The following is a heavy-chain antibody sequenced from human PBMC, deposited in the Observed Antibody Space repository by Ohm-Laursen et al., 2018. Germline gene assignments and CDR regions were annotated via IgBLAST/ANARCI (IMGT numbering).Heavy chain of an antibody. CDR2: MNPNSGNT. Sequence: SVKVSCKASGYTFTSYDINWVRQATGQGLEWMGWMNPNSGNTGYAQKFQGRVTMTRNTSINTAYMELSSLRSEDTAVYYCARMGPQQPLWYFDLWGRGTLVTVSS. D-gene: IGHD1/OR15-1a*01. V-gene: IGHV1-8*01. CDR1: GYTFTSYD. CDR3: ARMGPQQPLWYFDL. J-gene: IGHJ2*01.